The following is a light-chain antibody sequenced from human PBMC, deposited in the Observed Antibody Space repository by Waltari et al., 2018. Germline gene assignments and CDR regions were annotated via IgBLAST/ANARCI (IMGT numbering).Light chain of an antibody. J-gene: IGKJ4*01. CDR3: QELNTYPQSLT. CDR2: AAS. V-gene: IGKV1-9*01. Sequence: DIQLTQSPSFLSASIGDRVPITCRASQGISSYLAWYQQKPGKAPKLLIYAASTLQSGVPSRFSGSGSVTEFTLTISSLQPEDFATYYCQELNTYPQSLTFGGGTKVEI. CDR1: QGISSY.